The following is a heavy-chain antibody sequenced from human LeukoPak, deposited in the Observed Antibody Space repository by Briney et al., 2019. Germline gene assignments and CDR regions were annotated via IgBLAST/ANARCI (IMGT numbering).Heavy chain of an antibody. CDR2: IYSGGST. CDR1: GFTVSSNY. V-gene: IGHV3-53*01. D-gene: IGHD6-19*01. Sequence: GGSLRLSCAASGFTVSSNYMSWVRQAPGKGLEWVSVIYSGGSTYYADSVKGRFTISRDNSKNTLYLQMNSLRAGDTAVYYCAIKPGYSSGLSNWFDPWGQGTLVTVSS. J-gene: IGHJ5*02. CDR3: AIKPGYSSGLSNWFDP.